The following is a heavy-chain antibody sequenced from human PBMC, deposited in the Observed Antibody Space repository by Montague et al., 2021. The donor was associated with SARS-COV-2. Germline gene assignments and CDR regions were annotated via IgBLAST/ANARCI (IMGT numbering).Heavy chain of an antibody. D-gene: IGHD3-10*01. CDR3: ARQGNSGNLIDY. J-gene: IGHJ4*02. Sequence: TLSLTCSLSGGSISSGGFAWSWIRQPPGKGLEWIGHIFDTGTPHYTPSLKSSVTISIDRSKNQFSLTLSSVTAADTAIFYCARQGNSGNLIDYWGQGTLVTVSS. CDR1: GGSISSGGFA. CDR2: IFDTGTP. V-gene: IGHV4-30-2*03.